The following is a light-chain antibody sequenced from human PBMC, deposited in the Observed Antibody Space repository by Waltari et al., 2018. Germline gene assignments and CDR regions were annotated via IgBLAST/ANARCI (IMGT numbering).Light chain of an antibody. CDR1: QIPLSRTGNNH. CDR2: LGS. Sequence: EIVMTQSPLSLPVTAGEPASISCRPRQIPLSRTGNNHLDWHLQKPGQSPQLLIYLGSNRAPGVPDRFSGSGSGTDFTLKISRVEAEDVGVYYCMQTLQTPLTFGGGTK. V-gene: IGKV2-28*01. J-gene: IGKJ4*01. CDR3: MQTLQTPLT.